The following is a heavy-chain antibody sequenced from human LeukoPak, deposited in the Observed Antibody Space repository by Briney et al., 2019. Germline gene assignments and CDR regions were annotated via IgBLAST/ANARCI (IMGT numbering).Heavy chain of an antibody. CDR3: AAGRPYSLLDY. CDR2: FDVIDSET. CDR1: GSSLSELS. J-gene: IGHJ4*02. V-gene: IGHV1-24*01. D-gene: IGHD5-18*01. Sequence: ASVTVSCTVSGSSLSELSLYWVRQAPGKGLEWMGGFDVIDSETFYAQKFQGRVTRTEDASTDTAYMELRSLTSDDTALYYCAAGRPYSLLDYWGQGTLVTVSS.